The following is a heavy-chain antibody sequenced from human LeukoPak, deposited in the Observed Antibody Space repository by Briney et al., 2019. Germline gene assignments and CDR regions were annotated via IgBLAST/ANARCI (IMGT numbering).Heavy chain of an antibody. Sequence: SQTLSLTCAVSGGSISSGGYSWSWIRQPPGKGLEWIGYIYHSGNPYYNPSLNSRVTISVDTSKNQFSLKMRSVTAADTAVYYCARLGSGYPTPDYWGQGTLVTVSS. CDR1: GGSISSGGYS. J-gene: IGHJ4*02. D-gene: IGHD6-19*01. CDR2: IYHSGNP. CDR3: ARLGSGYPTPDY. V-gene: IGHV4-30-2*03.